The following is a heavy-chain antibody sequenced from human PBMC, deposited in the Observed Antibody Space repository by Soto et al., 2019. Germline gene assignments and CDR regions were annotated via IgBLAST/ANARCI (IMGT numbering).Heavy chain of an antibody. D-gene: IGHD2-8*01. Sequence: EVQLLESGGGLVQPGQSLRLSCVASGFTFTTFGMIWVRQAPGKGLEWVSGIDSNGGYTYYADCVNGRFTISRDKSQNTLYREMNSLIVENTALYLCGKLQRGDGVGVDFWGRGTLVTVSS. CDR1: GFTFTTFG. V-gene: IGHV3-23*05. CDR3: GKLQRGDGVGVDF. CDR2: IDSNGGYT. J-gene: IGHJ4*02.